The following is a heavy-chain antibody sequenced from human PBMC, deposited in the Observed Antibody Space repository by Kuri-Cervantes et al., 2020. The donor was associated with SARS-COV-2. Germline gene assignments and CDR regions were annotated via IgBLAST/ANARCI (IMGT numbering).Heavy chain of an antibody. J-gene: IGHJ4*02. CDR2: INPKSGGT. Sequence: ASVKVSCKASGYTFTGYYMHWVRQAPGQGLEWMGWINPKSGGTNYAQKFQGWVTMTRDTSISTAYMELSRLRSDDTAVYYCARDHPDSGSYSHWGQGTLVTVSS. D-gene: IGHD1-26*01. V-gene: IGHV1-2*04. CDR3: ARDHPDSGSYSH. CDR1: GYTFTGYY.